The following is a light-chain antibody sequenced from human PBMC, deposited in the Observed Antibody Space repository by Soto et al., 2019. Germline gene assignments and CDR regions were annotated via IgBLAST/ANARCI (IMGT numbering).Light chain of an antibody. V-gene: IGLV2-14*01. CDR2: EVS. CDR3: SSHTSRSTLGV. Sequence: QSALTQPASVSGSPGQSITISCSGTSSDVGGYNYVSWYQQHSGKAPKLMIYEVSNRPSGVSNRFSGSKSGNTASLTISGLQAEDEAVYYCSSHTSRSTLGVFGTGTKLTVL. J-gene: IGLJ1*01. CDR1: SSDVGGYNY.